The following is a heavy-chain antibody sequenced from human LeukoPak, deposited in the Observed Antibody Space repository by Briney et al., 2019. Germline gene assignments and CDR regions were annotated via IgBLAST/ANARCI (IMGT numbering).Heavy chain of an antibody. V-gene: IGHV3-33*08. CDR2: IWYDGSNK. CDR1: GFTFSSYA. CDR3: AIERELYSSSWSSSDY. D-gene: IGHD6-13*01. J-gene: IGHJ4*02. Sequence: PGGSLRLSCAASGFTFSSYAMSWVRQAPGKGLEWVAVIWYDGSNKFYADSVKGRFTISRDNSKHTLYLQVNSLRAEDTAVYYCAIERELYSSSWSSSDYWGQGTLVTVSS.